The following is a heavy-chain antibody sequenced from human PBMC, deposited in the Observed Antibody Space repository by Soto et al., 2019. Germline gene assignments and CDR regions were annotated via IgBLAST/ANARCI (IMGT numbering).Heavy chain of an antibody. CDR2: IKRKIDGETT. J-gene: IGHJ6*01. Sequence: EVQLVESGGGMVMPGGSLRLSCAASGFTFSDAWMTWIRQAPGKGLQCVGRIKRKIDGETTDYAAPVKGRFTISRDDSKNTMNRQMNSLKVEDTAMYYCVTDRGGGMDVWGQGTTVTVSS. CDR1: GFTFSDAW. V-gene: IGHV3-15*01. D-gene: IGHD3-10*01. CDR3: VTDRGGGMDV.